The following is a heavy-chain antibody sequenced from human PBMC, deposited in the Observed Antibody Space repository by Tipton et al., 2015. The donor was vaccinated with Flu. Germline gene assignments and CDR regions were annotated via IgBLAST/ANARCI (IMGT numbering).Heavy chain of an antibody. CDR3: ARDPFLGTGDAFDV. V-gene: IGHV3-48*03. Sequence: SLRLSCAASGFTFGSYNMNWVRQAPGKGLEWVSYMSSQNYYSTKYYSDSVKGRFTISRDSAKRSVYLQMNSLRVEDTAVYYCARDPFLGTGDAFDVWGRGKMVNVSS. CDR1: GFTFGSYN. J-gene: IGHJ3*01. D-gene: IGHD2/OR15-2a*01. CDR2: MSSQNYYSTK.